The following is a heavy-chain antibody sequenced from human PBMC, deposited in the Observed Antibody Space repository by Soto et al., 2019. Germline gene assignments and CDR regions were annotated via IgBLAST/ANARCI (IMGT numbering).Heavy chain of an antibody. V-gene: IGHV3-33*01. CDR3: ARDTTPGYFDY. Sequence: GGSLRLSCAASGFTFSRNGMHWVRQAPGKGLEWVAVIWYDGTNKYYADSVKGRFTISRDNSRNTLYLQMNSLRAEDTAVYYCARDTTPGYFDYWGLGTLVTVSS. J-gene: IGHJ4*02. D-gene: IGHD1-1*01. CDR1: GFTFSRNG. CDR2: IWYDGTNK.